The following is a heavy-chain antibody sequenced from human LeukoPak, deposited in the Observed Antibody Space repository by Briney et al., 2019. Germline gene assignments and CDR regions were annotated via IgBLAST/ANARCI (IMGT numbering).Heavy chain of an antibody. CDR1: GFTFSDYY. J-gene: IGHJ6*02. CDR3: ARGYTDLGGDYAMDV. CDR2: ISSSGSTI. Sequence: PGGSLRLSCAASGFTFSDYYMTWIRQAPGKGLEWVSYISSSGSTISYADSVKGRFTIPRDNAKNSLSLQMNSLRADDTAVYYCARGYTDLGGDYAMDVWGQGTTVTVSS. V-gene: IGHV3-11*01. D-gene: IGHD5-18*01.